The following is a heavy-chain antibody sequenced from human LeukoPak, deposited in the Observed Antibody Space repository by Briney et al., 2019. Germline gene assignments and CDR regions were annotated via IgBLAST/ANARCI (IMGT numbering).Heavy chain of an antibody. D-gene: IGHD2-15*01. Sequence: ASVKVSCKVSGYTLTELSMHWVRQAPGKGLEWMGGFDPEDGETIYAQKFQGRVTMTEDTSTDTAYMELSSLRSEDTAVYYCATPNHRYCSGGSCSYLDYWGQGTLVTVSS. CDR3: ATPNHRYCSGGSCSYLDY. J-gene: IGHJ4*02. V-gene: IGHV1-24*01. CDR2: FDPEDGET. CDR1: GYTLTELS.